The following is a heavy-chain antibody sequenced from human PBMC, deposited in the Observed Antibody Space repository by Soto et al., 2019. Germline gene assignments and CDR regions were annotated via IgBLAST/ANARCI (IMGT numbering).Heavy chain of an antibody. CDR1: GYTFTGYY. CDR2: INPNSGST. D-gene: IGHD3-3*01. CDR3: ARDKSDYGMDV. J-gene: IGHJ6*02. V-gene: IGHV1-2*02. Sequence: GASVKVSCKASGYTFTGYYMHWVRQAPGQGLEWMGWINPNSGSTNYAQKFQGRVTMTRDTSISTAYMELSRLRSDDTAVYYCARDKSDYGMDVWGQGTTVTVSS.